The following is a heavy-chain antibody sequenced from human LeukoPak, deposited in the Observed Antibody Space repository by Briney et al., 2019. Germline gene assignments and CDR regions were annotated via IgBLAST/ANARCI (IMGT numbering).Heavy chain of an antibody. J-gene: IGHJ4*02. CDR3: ARDLSGLGYYDILTGSNMGHFDY. D-gene: IGHD3-9*01. V-gene: IGHV3-30-3*01. Sequence: GGSLRLSCAASGFTFSTYTMHWVRQAPGKGLEWVAVISYDGSNKYYADSVKGRFTFSRDNSKNTLYLQMNSLRAEDTAVYYCARDLSGLGYYDILTGSNMGHFDYWGQGTLVTVSS. CDR1: GFTFSTYT. CDR2: ISYDGSNK.